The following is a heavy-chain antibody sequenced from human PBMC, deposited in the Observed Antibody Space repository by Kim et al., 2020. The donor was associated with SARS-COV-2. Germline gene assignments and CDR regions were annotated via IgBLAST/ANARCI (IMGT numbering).Heavy chain of an antibody. V-gene: IGHV5-10-1*01. CDR2: T. D-gene: IGHD6-13*01. Sequence: TNYSPSFQGHVTISADTSISTAYLQWSSLRASDTAMYYCAKRAAGDRDDYWGQGTLVTVSS. CDR3: AKRAAGDRDDY. J-gene: IGHJ4*02.